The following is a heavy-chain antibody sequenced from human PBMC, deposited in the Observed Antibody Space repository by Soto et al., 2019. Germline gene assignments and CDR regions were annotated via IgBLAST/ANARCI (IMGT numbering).Heavy chain of an antibody. CDR1: GFTFSSYA. J-gene: IGHJ3*02. V-gene: IGHV3-23*01. Sequence: GGSLRLSCAASGFTFSSYAMSWVRQAPGKGLEWVSAISGSGGSTYYADSVKGRFTISRDNSKNTLYLQMNSLRAEDTAVYYCAKDWSVGYDYIWGSYSHDAFDIWGQGTMVTVSS. D-gene: IGHD3-16*01. CDR2: ISGSGGST. CDR3: AKDWSVGYDYIWGSYSHDAFDI.